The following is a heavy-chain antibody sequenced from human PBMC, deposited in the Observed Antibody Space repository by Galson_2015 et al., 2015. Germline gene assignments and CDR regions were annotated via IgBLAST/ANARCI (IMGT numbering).Heavy chain of an antibody. J-gene: IGHJ4*02. V-gene: IGHV3-23*01. CDR2: ISGSGDGT. CDR3: AKGAPIASATGGGCG. Sequence: SLRLSCAASGFNVRSEVMSWVRQAPGKGLEWVSGISGSGDGTYYADSVKGRFTISRDNSRNTLLLQMNSLRAEDTAAYYCAKGAPIASATGGGCGWGQGTLVTVSA. D-gene: IGHD6-25*01. CDR1: GFNVRSEV.